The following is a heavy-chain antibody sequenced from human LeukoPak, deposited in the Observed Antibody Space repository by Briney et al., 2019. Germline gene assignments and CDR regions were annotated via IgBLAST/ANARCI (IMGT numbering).Heavy chain of an antibody. CDR2: ISGDGGST. CDR3: AKDRIAAAGTWSYYGMDV. V-gene: IGHV3-43*02. CDR1: GFTFDDYA. D-gene: IGHD6-13*01. J-gene: IGHJ6*02. Sequence: GVSLRLSCAASGFTFDDYAMHWVRQAPGKGLEWVSLISGDGGSTYYADSVKGRFTISRDNSKNSLYLQMNSLRTEDTALYYCAKDRIAAAGTWSYYGMDVWGQGTTVTVSS.